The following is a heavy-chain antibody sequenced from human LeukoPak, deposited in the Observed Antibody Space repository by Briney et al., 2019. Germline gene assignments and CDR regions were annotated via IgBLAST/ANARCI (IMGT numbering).Heavy chain of an antibody. D-gene: IGHD6-19*01. CDR3: ARRRSSGWSKGNWFDP. J-gene: IGHJ5*02. V-gene: IGHV1-8*01. Sequence: ASVKISCKASGYTFTSYDINWVRQATGQGLEWMGWMNANSGNTGYAQKFQGRVTMTRNTSISTAYMELSSLRSEDTAVYYCARRRSSGWSKGNWFDPWGQGTLVTVSS. CDR1: GYTFTSYD. CDR2: MNANSGNT.